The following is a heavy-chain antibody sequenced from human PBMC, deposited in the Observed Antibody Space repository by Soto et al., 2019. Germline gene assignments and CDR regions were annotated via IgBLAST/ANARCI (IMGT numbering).Heavy chain of an antibody. Sequence: KTSETLSLTCTVSGGSISSGDYYWSWIRQPPGKGLEWIGYIHNGGSTYRNPSLKSRVTMSLDTSKNQFSLKLISVAAADTAVYYCARDRSGSGSYYNIFDYWGRGTLVTVSS. CDR2: IHNGGST. D-gene: IGHD3-10*01. CDR1: GGSISSGDYY. V-gene: IGHV4-30-4*01. CDR3: ARDRSGSGSYYNIFDY. J-gene: IGHJ4*02.